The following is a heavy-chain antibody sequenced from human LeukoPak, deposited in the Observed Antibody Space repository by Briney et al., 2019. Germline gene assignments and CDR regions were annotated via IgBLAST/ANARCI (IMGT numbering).Heavy chain of an antibody. CDR2: ISYDGSNK. J-gene: IGHJ6*03. CDR3: TRDSSSDTSSYYYMDV. CDR1: GFTFSSYA. Sequence: AGRSLRLSCAASGFTFSSYAMHWVRQAPGKGLEWASVISYDGSNKYYADSVKGRFTISRDKSKNTLYLQMNSLRAEDTAVYYCTRDSSSDTSSYYYMDVWGKGTTVTVSS. V-gene: IGHV3-30*14. D-gene: IGHD2-2*01.